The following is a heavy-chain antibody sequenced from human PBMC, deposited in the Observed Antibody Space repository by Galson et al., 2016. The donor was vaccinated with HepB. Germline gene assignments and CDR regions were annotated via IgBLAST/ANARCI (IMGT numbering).Heavy chain of an antibody. J-gene: IGHJ4*02. CDR1: GFTFRSYW. V-gene: IGHV3-7*01. D-gene: IGHD4-17*01. CDR3: ARSTVTTWDY. CDR2: IKPDGSEK. Sequence: SLRLSCAASGFTFRSYWMTWVRQAPGKGLEWVANIKPDGSEKYYVDSVKGRFTISRDNAKNSLYLQLNSLRAEDTAVYYWARSTVTTWDYWGQGTLVTVSS.